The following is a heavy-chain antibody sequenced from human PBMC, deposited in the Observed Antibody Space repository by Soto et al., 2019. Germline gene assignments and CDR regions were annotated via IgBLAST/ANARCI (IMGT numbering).Heavy chain of an antibody. V-gene: IGHV4-30-4*01. CDR3: ARDFFPLISEGATISPY. Sequence: SETLSLTCTVSGGSISSGDYYWSWIRQPPGKGLEWIGYIYYSGSTYYNPSLKSRVTISVDTSKNQFSLKLSSVTAADTAVYYCARDFFPLISEGATISPYWGQGTLVTVSS. J-gene: IGHJ4*02. CDR1: GGSISSGDYY. D-gene: IGHD5-12*01. CDR2: IYYSGST.